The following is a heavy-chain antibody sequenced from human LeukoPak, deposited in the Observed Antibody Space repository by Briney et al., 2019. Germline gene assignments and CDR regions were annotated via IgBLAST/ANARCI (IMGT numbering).Heavy chain of an antibody. CDR1: GGSISSSSYY. CDR2: IYYSGST. V-gene: IGHV4-39*01. Sequence: PSETLSLTCTVSGGSISSSSYYWGWIRQPPGKGLEWIGSIYYSGSTYYNPSLKSRVTISVDTSKNQFSLKLSSVTAADTAVYYCARHPLRDKFDPWGQGTLVTVSS. J-gene: IGHJ5*02. CDR3: ARHPLRDKFDP.